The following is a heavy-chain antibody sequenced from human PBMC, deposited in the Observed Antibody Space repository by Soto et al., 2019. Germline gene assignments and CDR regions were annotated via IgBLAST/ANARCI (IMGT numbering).Heavy chain of an antibody. J-gene: IGHJ4*02. CDR1: GGSFSGYY. D-gene: IGHD3-22*01. CDR3: AYDSSGYHLNY. CDR2: IKRSGST. Sequence: QVQLQQWGAGLLKPSETLFLTCAVDGGSFSGYYWSWIRHPPGKGLEWIGAIKRSGSTNYNPSLKSRVTISVDTSKNQFSLKLSSVTAADTAVYYCAYDSSGYHLNYWGQGTLVTVSS. V-gene: IGHV4-34*01.